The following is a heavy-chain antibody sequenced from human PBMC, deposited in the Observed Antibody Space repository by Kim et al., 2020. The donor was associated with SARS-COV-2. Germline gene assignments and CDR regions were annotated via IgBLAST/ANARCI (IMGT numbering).Heavy chain of an antibody. CDR2: IIPIFGTA. CDR1: GGTFSSYA. J-gene: IGHJ5*02. CDR3: ARDPDYYGSGNWFDP. Sequence: SVKVSCKASGGTFSSYAISWVRQAPGQGLEWMGGIIPIFGTANYAQKFQGRVTITADESTSTAYMELSSLRSEDTALYYCARDPDYYGSGNWFDPWGQGTLVTVSS. V-gene: IGHV1-69*13. D-gene: IGHD3-10*01.